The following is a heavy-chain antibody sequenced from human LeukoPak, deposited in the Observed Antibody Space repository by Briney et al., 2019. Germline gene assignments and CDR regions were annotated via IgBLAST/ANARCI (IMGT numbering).Heavy chain of an antibody. CDR2: IYSGGDI. Sequence: PGGSLRLSCAASGFTVGSNDMSWVRQAPGKGPEWVSVIYSGGDIYYADSVKGRFTISRDNSKNTLYLQMNSLRAEDTAVYYCATPKGGGGGPFDYWGQGTLVTVSS. CDR3: ATPKGGGGGPFDY. CDR1: GFTVGSND. V-gene: IGHV3-66*02. J-gene: IGHJ4*02. D-gene: IGHD3-16*01.